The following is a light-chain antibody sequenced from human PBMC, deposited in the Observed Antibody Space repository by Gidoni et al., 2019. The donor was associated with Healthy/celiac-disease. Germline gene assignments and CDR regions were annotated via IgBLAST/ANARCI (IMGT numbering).Light chain of an antibody. J-gene: IGKJ1*01. V-gene: IGKV3-11*01. CDR3: QQRSNWWT. CDR2: DAS. Sequence: EFVLTQSPATLSLSSGERATLSCRASQSVGSYLAWYQQKPGQAPRLLIYDASNRATGIPARFSGSGSGTDFTLTISSLGPEDFAVYYCQQRSNWWTFGQGTKVEIQ. CDR1: QSVGSY.